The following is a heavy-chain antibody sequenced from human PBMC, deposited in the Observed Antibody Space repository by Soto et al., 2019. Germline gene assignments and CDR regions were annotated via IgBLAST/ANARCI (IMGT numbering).Heavy chain of an antibody. CDR2: ISAYNGNT. J-gene: IGHJ6*02. D-gene: IGHD2-21*02. CDR3: ARDGDWPSSGYYYGMDV. V-gene: IGHV1-18*01. CDR1: GYTFTSYG. Sequence: ASVKVSCKASGYTFTSYGISWVRQAPGQGLEWMGWISAYNGNTNYAQKLQGRVTMTTDTSTSTAYMELRSLRSDDTAVYYCARDGDWPSSGYYYGMDVWGQGTTVTVSS.